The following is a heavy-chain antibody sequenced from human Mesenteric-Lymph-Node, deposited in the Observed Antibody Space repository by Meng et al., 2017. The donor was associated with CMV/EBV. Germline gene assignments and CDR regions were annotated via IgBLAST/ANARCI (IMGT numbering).Heavy chain of an antibody. CDR1: GFTVSSNY. Sequence: GESLKISCAASGFTVSSNYMSWVRQAPGKGLEWVSVIYSGGSTYYADSVKGRFTISRDNSKNTLYLQMNSLRAEDTAVYYCAKEEVGAMEYYYYGMDVWGQGTTVTVSS. J-gene: IGHJ6*02. CDR3: AKEEVGAMEYYYYGMDV. CDR2: IYSGGST. D-gene: IGHD1-26*01. V-gene: IGHV3-66*02.